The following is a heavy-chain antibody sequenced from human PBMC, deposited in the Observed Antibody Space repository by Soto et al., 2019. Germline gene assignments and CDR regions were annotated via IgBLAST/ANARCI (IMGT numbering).Heavy chain of an antibody. CDR2: ISYDGSSK. D-gene: IGHD6-25*01. Sequence: QVQLVESGGGVVQPGGSLRLSCVASGFTFSSFSLHWVRQAPGKGLEWLALISYDGSSKYNADSVKGRFTISRENSNNTLYFHLSSLRPEDTAVYYCARTTAAAGTPEFDYWGQGARVTVSS. CDR3: ARTTAAAGTPEFDY. V-gene: IGHV3-30-3*01. J-gene: IGHJ4*02. CDR1: GFTFSSFS.